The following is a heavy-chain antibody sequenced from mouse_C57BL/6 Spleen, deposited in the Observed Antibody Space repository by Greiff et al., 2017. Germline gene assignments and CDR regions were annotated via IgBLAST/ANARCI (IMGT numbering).Heavy chain of an antibody. CDR1: GFTFSDYY. D-gene: IGHD4-1*01. V-gene: IGHV5-12*01. J-gene: IGHJ1*03. CDR3: ARNWDWYFDV. Sequence: EVQVVESGGGLVQPGGSLKLSCAASGFTFSDYYMYWVRQTPEKRLEWVAYISNGGGSTYYPDTVKGRFTISRDNAKNTLYLQMSRLKSEDTAMYYCARNWDWYFDVWGTGTTVTVSS. CDR2: ISNGGGST.